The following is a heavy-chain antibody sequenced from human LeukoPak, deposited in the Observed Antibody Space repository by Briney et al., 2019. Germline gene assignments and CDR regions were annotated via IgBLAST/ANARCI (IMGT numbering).Heavy chain of an antibody. V-gene: IGHV1-24*01. Sequence: ASVKVSCKVSGYTLTELSMHWVRQAPGKGLEWMGGFDPEDGETIYAQKFQGRVTMTEDTSTDTAYMELSSLRSEDTAVYYCATARYDSSGYEYHFDYWGQGTLVTVSS. CDR3: ATARYDSSGYEYHFDY. CDR2: FDPEDGET. D-gene: IGHD3-22*01. J-gene: IGHJ4*02. CDR1: GYTLTELS.